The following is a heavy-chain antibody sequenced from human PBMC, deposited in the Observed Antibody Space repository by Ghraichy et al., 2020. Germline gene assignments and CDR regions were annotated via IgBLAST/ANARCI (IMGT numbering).Heavy chain of an antibody. CDR1: GGSISSSSYY. CDR2: IYYSGST. CDR3: ARQSKYNWNPRPFPAARGRY. J-gene: IGHJ4*02. V-gene: IGHV4-39*01. Sequence: SQTLSLTCTVSGGSISSSSYYWGWIRQPPGKGLEWIGSIYYSGSTYYNPSLKSRVTISVDTSKNQFSLKLSSVTAADTAVYYWARQSKYNWNPRPFPAARGRYWGQGTLVTVSS. D-gene: IGHD1-20*01.